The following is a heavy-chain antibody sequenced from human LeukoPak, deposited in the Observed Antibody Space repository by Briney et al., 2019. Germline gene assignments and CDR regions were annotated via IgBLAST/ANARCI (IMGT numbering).Heavy chain of an antibody. CDR2: ISGSGGST. Sequence: GGSLRLSCAASGFTFSSYAMSWVRQAPGKGLEWVSAISGSGGSTYYVDSVKGRFTISRDNSKNTLYLQMNSLRAEDTAVYYCAKGLLRYFDWLLGPLDYWGQGTLVTVSS. CDR1: GFTFSSYA. CDR3: AKGLLRYFDWLLGPLDY. V-gene: IGHV3-23*01. D-gene: IGHD3-9*01. J-gene: IGHJ4*02.